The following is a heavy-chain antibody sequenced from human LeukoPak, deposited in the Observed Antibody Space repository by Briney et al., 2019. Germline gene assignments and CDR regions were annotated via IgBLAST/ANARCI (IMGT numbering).Heavy chain of an antibody. V-gene: IGHV1-2*02. CDR2: INSNTGGT. CDR1: GYTFTDYY. CDR3: ARAYYDSSGPIPYVDS. J-gene: IGHJ4*02. Sequence: GASVKVSCKASGYTFTDYYIHWVRQAPGQGLEWMSWINSNTGGTNYAQRFQGRITMTRDTSISTAYMELSRLKSDDTAVYYCARAYYDSSGPIPYVDSWGQGTLVTVSS. D-gene: IGHD3-22*01.